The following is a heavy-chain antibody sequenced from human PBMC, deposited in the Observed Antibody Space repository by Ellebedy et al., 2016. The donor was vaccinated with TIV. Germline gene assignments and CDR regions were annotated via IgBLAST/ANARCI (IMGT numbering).Heavy chain of an antibody. D-gene: IGHD3-3*01. CDR2: INHSGST. CDR1: GGSFSGYY. Sequence: MPGGSLRLSCAVYGGSFSGYYWNWIRQPPGKGLEWIGEINHSGSTNYNPSLKSRVTILVDTSKNQFSLKLTSVTAADTAVYYCARLFYDFWSGYGMDVWGQGTTVTVSS. J-gene: IGHJ6*02. V-gene: IGHV4-34*01. CDR3: ARLFYDFWSGYGMDV.